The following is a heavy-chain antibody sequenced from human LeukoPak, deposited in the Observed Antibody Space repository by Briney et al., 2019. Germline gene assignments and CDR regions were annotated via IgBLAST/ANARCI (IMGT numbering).Heavy chain of an antibody. V-gene: IGHV1-2*02. J-gene: IGHJ4*02. CDR2: IIPNNGGT. Sequence: GASVKVSCKTSGYTFTGYYMHWVRQAPGQGLEWMGWIIPNNGGTNYAQKFQGRVTMTRDTSISTAFMELSRLRSDDTAIYYCARANQPYFDYWGQGTLVTVSS. CDR3: ARANQPYFDY. CDR1: GYTFTGYY.